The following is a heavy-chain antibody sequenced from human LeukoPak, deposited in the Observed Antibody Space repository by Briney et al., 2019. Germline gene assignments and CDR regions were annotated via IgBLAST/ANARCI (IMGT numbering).Heavy chain of an antibody. CDR2: IKQDGSDK. V-gene: IGHV3-7*01. J-gene: IGHJ4*02. CDR3: ARGRGVDY. CDR1: GFTFSNYW. D-gene: IGHD3-10*01. Sequence: GGSLRLSCAASGFTFSNYWMNWVRQAPGKGLEWVANIKQDGSDKYYVDSVKGRFTISRDNAKNSLYLQMNSLRAEDTAVYYCARGRGVDYWGQGTLVTASS.